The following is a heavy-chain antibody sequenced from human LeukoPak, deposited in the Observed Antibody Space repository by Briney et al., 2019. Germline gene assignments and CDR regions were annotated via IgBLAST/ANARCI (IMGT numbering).Heavy chain of an antibody. CDR1: GGSFSGYY. Sequence: SETLSLTCAVYGGSFSGYYWTWIRQPPGKGLEWIGEIKHSGSTNYKSSLKSRVTISIDTSKNQFSLKLSSVTAADTAVYYCAKEGPYGATPYYFDYWGQGTLVTVSS. CDR3: AKEGPYGATPYYFDY. D-gene: IGHD4-17*01. CDR2: IKHSGST. J-gene: IGHJ4*02. V-gene: IGHV4-34*01.